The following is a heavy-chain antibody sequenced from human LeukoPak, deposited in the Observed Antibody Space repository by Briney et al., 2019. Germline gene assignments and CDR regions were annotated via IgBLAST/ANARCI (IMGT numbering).Heavy chain of an antibody. J-gene: IGHJ4*02. CDR3: AREFSGSYNY. CDR2: IRYDGSNK. CDR1: GFTFSSYG. Sequence: GGSLRLSCAASGFTFSSYGMHWVRQAPGKGLEWVAFIRYDGSNKYYADSVKGRFTISRDNSKNTLHLQMNSLRAEDTAVYYCAREFSGSYNYWGQGTLVTVSS. V-gene: IGHV3-30*02. D-gene: IGHD1-26*01.